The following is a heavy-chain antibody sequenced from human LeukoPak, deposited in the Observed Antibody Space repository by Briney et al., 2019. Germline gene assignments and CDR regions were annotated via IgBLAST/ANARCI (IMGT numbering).Heavy chain of an antibody. CDR1: RFTFSNAY. CDR2: IKTRGDGGTI. J-gene: IGHJ4*02. CDR3: AWHYPDY. V-gene: IGHV3-15*01. Sequence: PGGSLRLSCTASRFTFSNAYMSWVRQAPGRGLEWVGRIKTRGDGGTIDYAAPVKGRFTISRDDSKDTLYLQMNSLKSEDTAVYYCAWHYPDYWGRGTLVTVSS. D-gene: IGHD3-10*01.